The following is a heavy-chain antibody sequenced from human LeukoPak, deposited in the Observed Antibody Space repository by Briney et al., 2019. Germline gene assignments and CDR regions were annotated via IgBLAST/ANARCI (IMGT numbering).Heavy chain of an antibody. J-gene: IGHJ4*02. D-gene: IGHD3-10*01. Sequence: PGRSLRLSCAASGFTFSSYGMHWVRQAPGKGLEWVAVISYDGSDKYYTDSVKGRFTISRDNSKNTLYLQMNSLRADDTAVYYCAKAQGTPWAAFDYWGQGTLVTVSS. CDR2: ISYDGSDK. CDR3: AKAQGTPWAAFDY. V-gene: IGHV3-30*18. CDR1: GFTFSSYG.